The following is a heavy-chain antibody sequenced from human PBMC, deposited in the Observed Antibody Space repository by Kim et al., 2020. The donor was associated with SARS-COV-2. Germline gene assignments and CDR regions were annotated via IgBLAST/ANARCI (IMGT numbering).Heavy chain of an antibody. CDR3: AKDIFLGLRVTTCAFDI. V-gene: IGHV3-9*01. Sequence: GGSLRLSCAASGFTFDDYAMHWVRQAPGKGLEWVSGISWNSGSIGYADSVKGRFTISRDNAKNSLYLQMNSLRAEDTALYYCAKDIFLGLRVTTCAFDIWGQGTMVTVSS. CDR1: GFTFDDYA. CDR2: ISWNSGSI. J-gene: IGHJ3*02. D-gene: IGHD4-17*01.